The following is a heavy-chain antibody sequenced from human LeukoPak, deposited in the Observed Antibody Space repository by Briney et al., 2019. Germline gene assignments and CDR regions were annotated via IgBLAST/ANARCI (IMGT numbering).Heavy chain of an antibody. J-gene: IGHJ4*02. V-gene: IGHV3-23*01. CDR2: ISDTGNT. CDR3: AKHGLPLVVISAPLDY. CDR1: GFTLSSYA. D-gene: IGHD2-15*01. Sequence: PGGSLRLSCAASGFTLSSYAMSWVRQAPGKGLEWVSAISDTGNTYHADSVKGRFTISRDNSKNTVYLQMNSLRAEDTAVYYCAKHGLPLVVISAPLDYWGQGTLVTVAS.